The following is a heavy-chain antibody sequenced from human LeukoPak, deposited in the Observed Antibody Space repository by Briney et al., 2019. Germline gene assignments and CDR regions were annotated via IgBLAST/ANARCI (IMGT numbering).Heavy chain of an antibody. CDR1: GYAFTGYH. D-gene: IGHD3-9*01. J-gene: IGHJ4*02. CDR3: ARSYDILTGRHYFDY. CDR2: INPNSGGT. Sequence: ASVKVSCKASGYAFTGYHMHWVRQAPGQGLEWMGWINPNSGGTNFAQKFQGRVTVTRDTSITTAYMELTRLRSDDTAVYYCARSYDILTGRHYFDYWGQGTLVTVSS. V-gene: IGHV1-2*02.